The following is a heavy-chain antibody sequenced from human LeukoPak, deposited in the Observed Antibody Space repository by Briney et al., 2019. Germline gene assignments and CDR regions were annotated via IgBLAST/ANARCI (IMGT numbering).Heavy chain of an antibody. D-gene: IGHD3-10*01. V-gene: IGHV1-3*01. J-gene: IGHJ4*02. CDR3: ARGLTKSVRGVLLYFDY. Sequence: GASVKVSCKASGYTFTSYAMHWVRQAPGQRLEWMGWINAGNGNTKYSQKFQGRVTITRDTSASTAYMELSSLRSEDTAVYYCARGLTKSVRGVLLYFDYWGQGTLVTVSS. CDR2: INAGNGNT. CDR1: GYTFTSYA.